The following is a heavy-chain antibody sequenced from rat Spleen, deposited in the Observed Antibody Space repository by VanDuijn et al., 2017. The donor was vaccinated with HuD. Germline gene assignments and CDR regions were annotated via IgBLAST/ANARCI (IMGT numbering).Heavy chain of an antibody. V-gene: IGHV5-29*01. J-gene: IGHJ4*01. CDR2: LSYDGIST. CDR3: ARRSHFGPYVMDA. Sequence: EVQLVESGGGLVQPGRSLKLSCAASGFTFSDYGVAWVRQAPTKGLEWVATLSYDGISTYYRDSVRGRFTISRDDVKSNLSLQMDGLRSEDTATYYCARRSHFGPYVMDAWGQGASVTVSS. CDR1: GFTFSDYG. D-gene: IGHD4-3*01.